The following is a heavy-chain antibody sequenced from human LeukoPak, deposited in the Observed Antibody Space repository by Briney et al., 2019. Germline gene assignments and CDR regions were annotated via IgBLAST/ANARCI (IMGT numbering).Heavy chain of an antibody. CDR1: GYTFTSYG. D-gene: IGHD3-10*01. CDR2: ISAYKGNT. Sequence: GASVKVSCKASGYTFTSYGISWVRQAPGQGLEWMGWISAYKGNTNYAQKLQGRVTMTTDTSTSTAYMELRSLRSDDTAVYYCARESPVTMVRGVISGGYYYYGMDVWGQGTTVTVSS. V-gene: IGHV1-18*01. J-gene: IGHJ6*02. CDR3: ARESPVTMVRGVISGGYYYYGMDV.